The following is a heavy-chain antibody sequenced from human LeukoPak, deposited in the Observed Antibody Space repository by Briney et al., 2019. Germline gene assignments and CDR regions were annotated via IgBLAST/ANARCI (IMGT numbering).Heavy chain of an antibody. V-gene: IGHV4-39*01. D-gene: IGHD3-9*01. CDR2: IYYSGST. CDR1: GGSISSSSYY. Sequence: SETLSLTCTVSGGSISSSSYYWGWIRQAPGKGLEWIRSIYYSGSTYYNPSLKSRVTISVDTSKNQFSLKLSSVTAADTAVYYCASEYFDWTYYFDYWGQGTLVTVSS. J-gene: IGHJ4*02. CDR3: ASEYFDWTYYFDY.